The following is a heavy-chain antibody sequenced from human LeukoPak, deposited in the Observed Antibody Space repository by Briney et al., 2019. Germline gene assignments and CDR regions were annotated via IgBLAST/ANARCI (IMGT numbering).Heavy chain of an antibody. V-gene: IGHV3-30*02. CDR3: AKARGGSGSSFDAFDI. D-gene: IGHD3-10*01. Sequence: PGGSLRLSCAASGFTFSSYGMHWVRQAPGKGLEWVAFIRYDGSNKYYADSVKGRSTISRDNSKNTLYLQMNSLRAEDTAVYYCAKARGGSGSSFDAFDIWGQGTMVTVSS. CDR1: GFTFSSYG. J-gene: IGHJ3*02. CDR2: IRYDGSNK.